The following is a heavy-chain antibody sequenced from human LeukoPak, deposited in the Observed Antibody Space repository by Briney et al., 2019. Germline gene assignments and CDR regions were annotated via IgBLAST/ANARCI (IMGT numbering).Heavy chain of an antibody. V-gene: IGHV1-69*13. Sequence: ASVKVSCKASGGTFSSYAISWVRQAPGQGLEWMGGIIPIFGTANYAQKFQGRVTITADESTSTAYMELSSLRSEDTAVYYCARDTYYYDSSGYFDYWGQGTPVTVSS. CDR2: IIPIFGTA. CDR3: ARDTYYYDSSGYFDY. D-gene: IGHD3-22*01. J-gene: IGHJ4*02. CDR1: GGTFSSYA.